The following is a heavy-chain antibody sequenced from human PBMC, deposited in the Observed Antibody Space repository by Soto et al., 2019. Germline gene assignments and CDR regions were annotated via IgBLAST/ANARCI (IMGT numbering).Heavy chain of an antibody. J-gene: IGHJ6*02. CDR3: ARGAIKRIVIQPKVYFGLDV. CDR2: ISFDGSNK. Sequence: PGGSLRLSWAASGFTFSSYAMHWVRQAPGQGLEWVAVISFDGSNKYYADSVKGRFTISRDNSKSTLYVQMNSLRAEDTAVYFCARGAIKRIVIQPKVYFGLDVWGQGTAVTV. V-gene: IGHV3-30-3*01. D-gene: IGHD2-21*01. CDR1: GFTFSSYA.